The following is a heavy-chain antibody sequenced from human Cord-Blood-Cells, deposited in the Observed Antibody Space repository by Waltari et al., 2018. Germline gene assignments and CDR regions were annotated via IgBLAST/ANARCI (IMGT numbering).Heavy chain of an antibody. Sequence: QVQLVQSGAEVKKHGSSVKVSCKASGGPFSSYTISWVRQAPGQGLEWMGRINPILGIANYAQKFQGRVTITADKSTSTAYMELSSLRSEDTAVYYCARDGGLGGDWYFDLWGRGTLVTVSS. CDR3: ARDGGLGGDWYFDL. J-gene: IGHJ2*01. V-gene: IGHV1-69*08. D-gene: IGHD2-21*01. CDR2: INPILGIA. CDR1: GGPFSSYT.